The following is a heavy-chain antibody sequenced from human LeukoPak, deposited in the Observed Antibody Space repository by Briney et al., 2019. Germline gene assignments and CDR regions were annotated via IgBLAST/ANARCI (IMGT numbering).Heavy chain of an antibody. D-gene: IGHD3-22*01. CDR2: MNPNSGNT. Sequence: ASVKVSCKASGYTFTSYDINWVRQATGQGLEWMGWMNPNSGNTGYAQKFQGRVTMTRDMSTSTVYMELSSLRSEDTAVYYCARGPYDSSGYYFQYFDYWGQGTLVTVSS. V-gene: IGHV1-8*02. J-gene: IGHJ4*02. CDR3: ARGPYDSSGYYFQYFDY. CDR1: GYTFTSYD.